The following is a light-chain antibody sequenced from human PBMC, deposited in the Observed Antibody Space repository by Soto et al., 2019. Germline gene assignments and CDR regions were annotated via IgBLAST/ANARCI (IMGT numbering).Light chain of an antibody. CDR1: QSISSY. V-gene: IGKV3-11*02. CDR2: DAS. Sequence: EIVLTQSPATLSLSPGERATLSCRASQSISSYLAWYQQKPGQAPRLLMYDASNRATGIPARFSGSGSGRDFTLTISSLEPEDFAVYYCQQRSNWPWTFGQGTKGEIK. J-gene: IGKJ1*01. CDR3: QQRSNWPWT.